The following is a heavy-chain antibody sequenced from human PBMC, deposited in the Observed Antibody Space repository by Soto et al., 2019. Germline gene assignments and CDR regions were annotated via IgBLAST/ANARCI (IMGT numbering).Heavy chain of an antibody. V-gene: IGHV3-21*01. J-gene: IGHJ4*02. Sequence: PGGSLRLSCTVSGFAFNNYGINWVRQAPGKGLEWVSSVSKSAYTYYSDSVKGRVTISRDNAKSSVSLQMNSLRVEDTAVYYCAREDSIILPSVSDFWGQGTLVTVSS. D-gene: IGHD3-22*01. CDR3: AREDSIILPSVSDF. CDR2: VSKSAYT. CDR1: GFAFNNYG.